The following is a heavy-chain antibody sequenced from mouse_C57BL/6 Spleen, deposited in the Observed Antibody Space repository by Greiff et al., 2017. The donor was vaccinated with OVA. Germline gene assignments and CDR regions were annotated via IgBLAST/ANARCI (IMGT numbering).Heavy chain of an antibody. CDR1: GYTFTDYE. D-gene: IGHD2-2*01. CDR2: IDPETGGT. V-gene: IGHV1-15*01. CDR3: TRYGYDGGPRFAY. J-gene: IGHJ3*01. Sequence: VQLKQSGAELVRPGASVTLSCKASGYTFTDYEMHWVKQTPVHGLEWIGAIDPETGGTAYNQKFKGKAILTADKSSSTAYMELRSLTSEDSAVYYCTRYGYDGGPRFAYWGQGTLVTVSA.